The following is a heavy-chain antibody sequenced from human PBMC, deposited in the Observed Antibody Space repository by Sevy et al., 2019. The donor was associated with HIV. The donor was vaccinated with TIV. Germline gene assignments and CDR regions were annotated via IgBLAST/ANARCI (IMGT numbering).Heavy chain of an antibody. CDR1: GFTFSSYA. CDR2: ISGSGGST. D-gene: IGHD6-13*01. Sequence: GGYLRLSCAASGFTFSSYAMSWVRQAPGKGLEWVSAISGSGGSTYYADSVKGRFTISRDNSKNTLYLQMNSLRAEDTAVYYCAKDWDLRDSSTIHFDYWGQGTLVTVSS. J-gene: IGHJ4*02. V-gene: IGHV3-23*01. CDR3: AKDWDLRDSSTIHFDY.